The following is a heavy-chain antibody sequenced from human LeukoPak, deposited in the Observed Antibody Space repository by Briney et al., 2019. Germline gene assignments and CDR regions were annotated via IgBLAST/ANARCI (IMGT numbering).Heavy chain of an antibody. Sequence: ASVKVSCKVSGYTLTELSMHWVRQAPGKGLEWMGGFDPEDGETIYAQKFQGRVTMTEDTSTDTAYMELSSLRSEDTAVYYCATVGGALEKYYFDYWGQGTLVTVSS. D-gene: IGHD3-10*01. J-gene: IGHJ4*02. CDR3: ATVGGALEKYYFDY. V-gene: IGHV1-24*01. CDR2: FDPEDGET. CDR1: GYTLTELS.